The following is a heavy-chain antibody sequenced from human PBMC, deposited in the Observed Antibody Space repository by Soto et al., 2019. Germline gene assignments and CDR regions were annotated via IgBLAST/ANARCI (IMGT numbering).Heavy chain of an antibody. V-gene: IGHV4-34*01. Sequence: QVHLQQWGAGLLKPSETLSLTCAVYGGSFSDTYWNWFRQPPGKGLEWIGEINHNTNTIYNPSLTSRLTXSXDXXKNHFSLKLTSVTAADTAVYYGARGVRLFRGSFDPWGQGTLVTVSS. D-gene: IGHD2-15*01. J-gene: IGHJ5*02. CDR3: ARGVRLFRGSFDP. CDR2: INHNTNT. CDR1: GGSFSDTY.